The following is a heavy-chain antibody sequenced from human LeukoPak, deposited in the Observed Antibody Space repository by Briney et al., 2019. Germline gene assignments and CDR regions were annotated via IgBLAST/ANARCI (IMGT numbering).Heavy chain of an antibody. CDR3: AIVTAGPYRGKYYYYMDV. CDR2: INPNSGGT. J-gene: IGHJ6*03. D-gene: IGHD3-10*01. V-gene: IGHV1-2*02. CDR1: GYTFTAYD. Sequence: ASVKVSCKASGYTFTAYDMHSVRRAPGQGLEWMGWINPNSGGTNYAQKFQGRVTMTRDTSISTAYMELSRLRSDDTAVYYCAIVTAGPYRGKYYYYMDVWGKGTTVTVSS.